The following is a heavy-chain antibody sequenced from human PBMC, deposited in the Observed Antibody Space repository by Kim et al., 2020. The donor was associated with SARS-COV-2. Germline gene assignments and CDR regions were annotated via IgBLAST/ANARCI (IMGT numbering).Heavy chain of an antibody. CDR3: ARDSPYYGMDV. J-gene: IGHJ6*02. V-gene: IGHV3-53*01. Sequence: YADSGKGRFTISRNNYKNTLYLQMDSLRAEETAVYYCARDSPYYGMDVWGQGTTVTVSS.